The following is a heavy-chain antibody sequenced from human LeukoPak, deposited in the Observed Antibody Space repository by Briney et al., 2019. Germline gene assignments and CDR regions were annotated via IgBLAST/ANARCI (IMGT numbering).Heavy chain of an antibody. D-gene: IGHD2-21*02. J-gene: IGHJ4*02. CDR3: ASAGYCDGDCYSFFDY. CDR2: ISAHTGNI. CDR1: GYNFISYE. Sequence: ASVKVSCKASGYNFISYEISWVRQAPGQGLEWMGWISAHTGNIGYAQKFQGRVTMTTDTSTSTAYMELRSLRSDDTAVYYCASAGYCDGDCYSFFDYWGQGTLVTVSS. V-gene: IGHV1-18*01.